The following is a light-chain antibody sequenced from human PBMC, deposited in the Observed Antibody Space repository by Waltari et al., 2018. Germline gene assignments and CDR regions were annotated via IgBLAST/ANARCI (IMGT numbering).Light chain of an antibody. Sequence: AIQLTQSPSSLSASVGDRVTITCRVSQGISSALAWYQQKPGKAPKLLIYDASSLESGVPSRFSGSGSGTDFTLTISSLQPEDFATYYCQQFNSYLGGFTFGPGTKVDIK. CDR1: QGISSA. CDR2: DAS. J-gene: IGKJ3*01. V-gene: IGKV1-13*02. CDR3: QQFNSYLGGFT.